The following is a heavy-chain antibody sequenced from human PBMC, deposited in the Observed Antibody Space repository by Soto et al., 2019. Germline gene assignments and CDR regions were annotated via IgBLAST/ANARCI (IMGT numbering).Heavy chain of an antibody. J-gene: IGHJ5*02. CDR3: ARLQWRAVAIWFDP. CDR2: IYWDDDK. V-gene: IGHV2-5*02. CDR1: GFSLSTSGVG. D-gene: IGHD6-19*01. Sequence: QITLKESGPTLVKPTQTLTLTCTFSGFSLSTSGVGVGWIRQPPGKALEWLALIYWDDDKHYSPSLKSRLTLTKGTSKNQEVLTMTNMGPVDTATYYCARLQWRAVAIWFDPWGQGTLVTVSS.